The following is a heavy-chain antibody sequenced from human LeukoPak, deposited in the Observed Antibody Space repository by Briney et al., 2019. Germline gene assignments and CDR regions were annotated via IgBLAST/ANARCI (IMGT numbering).Heavy chain of an antibody. CDR3: ARGKGVPAATFDP. CDR1: GGSISSGSYY. Sequence: PSQTLSLTCTVSGGSISSGSYYWSWIRQPAGKGLEWIGRIYTSGSTNYNPSLKSRVTMSVDTSKNQFSLKLSSVTAADTAVYYCARGKGVPAATFDPWGQGTLVTVSS. J-gene: IGHJ5*02. V-gene: IGHV4-61*02. D-gene: IGHD2-2*01. CDR2: IYTSGST.